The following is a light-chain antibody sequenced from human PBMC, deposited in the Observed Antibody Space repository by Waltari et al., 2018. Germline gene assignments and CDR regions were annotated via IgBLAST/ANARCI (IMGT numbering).Light chain of an antibody. J-gene: IGLJ1*01. CDR1: SSDVGGYNS. V-gene: IGLV2-14*01. CDR2: EVT. CDR3: SSYTSRSISWV. Sequence: QSALTQPASASGSPGQSLTISCTGTSSDVGGYNSVSLYQQHPGKAPKLMIYEVTNRPSGISSRFSGSKSGNTASLTISGLQAEDEADYYCSSYTSRSISWVFGTGTKVTVL.